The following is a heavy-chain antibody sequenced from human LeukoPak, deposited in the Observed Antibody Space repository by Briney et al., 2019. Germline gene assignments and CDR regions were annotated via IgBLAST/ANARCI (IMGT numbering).Heavy chain of an antibody. CDR3: CTLPNYYYGMDV. D-gene: IGHD2-8*01. V-gene: IGHV3-64D*06. CDR1: GFTFSSYA. Sequence: GGSLRLSCSASGFTFSSYAMHWVRQAPGKGLEYVLAISSNGGSTYYADSVKGRFTISRDNSKNTLYLQMSSLRAEDTAVYYCCTLPNYYYGMDVWGQGTTVTVSS. J-gene: IGHJ6*02. CDR2: ISSNGGST.